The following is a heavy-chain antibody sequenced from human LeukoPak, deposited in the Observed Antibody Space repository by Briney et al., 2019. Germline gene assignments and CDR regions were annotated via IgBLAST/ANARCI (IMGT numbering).Heavy chain of an antibody. V-gene: IGHV3-21*01. Sequence: GGSLRLSCATSGFTFSNHDMNWVRQAPGRGLEWVSSITGSSNSIDFADSVKGRFAISRDNAKNSLFLQMDSLRVEDTAVYYCVREGSGSTHYMDVWGKGTTVIVSS. J-gene: IGHJ6*03. CDR2: ITGSSNSI. CDR1: GFTFSNHD. D-gene: IGHD3-10*01. CDR3: VREGSGSTHYMDV.